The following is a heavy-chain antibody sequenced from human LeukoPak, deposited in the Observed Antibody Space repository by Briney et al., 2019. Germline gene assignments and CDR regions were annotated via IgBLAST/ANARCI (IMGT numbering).Heavy chain of an antibody. V-gene: IGHV3-21*01. Sequence: GGSLRLSCAASGFTFSSYTMNWVRQAPGKGLEWVSSISSTSSYIYYADSVKGRFTISRDSAKNLLYLQMNSLRAEDTAVYYCAREGFPAAYDYWGQGTLVTVSS. CDR1: GFTFSSYT. D-gene: IGHD2-15*01. J-gene: IGHJ4*02. CDR2: ISSTSSYI. CDR3: AREGFPAAYDY.